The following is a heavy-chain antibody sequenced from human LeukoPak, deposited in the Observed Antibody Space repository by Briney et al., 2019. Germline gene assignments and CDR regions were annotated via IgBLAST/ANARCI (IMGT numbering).Heavy chain of an antibody. J-gene: IGHJ4*02. CDR3: ARGFDWLSYYFDL. V-gene: IGHV1-2*02. CDR2: INPNSGGT. CDR1: GYTFTGYY. D-gene: IGHD3-9*01. Sequence: GASVKVSCKASGYTFTGYYMHWVRQAPGQGLEWMGWINPNSGGTTYAQKFQGRITMTRDTSITSAYMELSRLTSDDTAVYYCARGFDWLSYYFDLWGQGTLVTVSS.